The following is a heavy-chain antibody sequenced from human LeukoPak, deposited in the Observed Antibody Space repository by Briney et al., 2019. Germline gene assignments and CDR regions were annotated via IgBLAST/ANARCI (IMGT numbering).Heavy chain of an antibody. J-gene: IGHJ6*02. D-gene: IGHD3-10*01. CDR3: AKGITMVRGVIPDYYYGMDV. Sequence: GGSLRLSCAASGFPFSSYAMSWVRQAPGKGLEWVSAISGSGGSTYYADSVKGRFTISRDNSKNTLYLQMNSLRAEDTAVYYCAKGITMVRGVIPDYYYGMDVWGQGTTVTVSS. CDR1: GFPFSSYA. V-gene: IGHV3-23*01. CDR2: ISGSGGST.